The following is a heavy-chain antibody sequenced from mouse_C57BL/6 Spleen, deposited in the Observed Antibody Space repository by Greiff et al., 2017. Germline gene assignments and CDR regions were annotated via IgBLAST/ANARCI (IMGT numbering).Heavy chain of an antibody. D-gene: IGHD2-1*01. J-gene: IGHJ1*03. CDR3: ARDGVYDGYFDV. CDR2: IYPGDGDT. CDR1: GYAFSSYW. V-gene: IGHV1-80*01. Sequence: QVQLQQSGAELVKPGASVKISCKASGYAFSSYWMNWVKQRPGKGLEWIGQIYPGDGDTNYNGKFKGKATLTADKSSSTAYMQLSSLTSEDSAVYFCARDGVYDGYFDVWGTGTTVTVSS.